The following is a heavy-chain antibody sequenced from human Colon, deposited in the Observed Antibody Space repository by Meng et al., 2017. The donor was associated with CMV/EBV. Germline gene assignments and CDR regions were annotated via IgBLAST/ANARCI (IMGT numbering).Heavy chain of an antibody. CDR3: ARDLVVATGEVDY. V-gene: IGHV1-46*01. D-gene: IGHD2-8*02. CDR2: INPSGGTT. J-gene: IGHJ4*02. CDR1: GYTFTRHW. Sequence: ASVKVSCKASGYTFTRHWMHWARQAPGQGLEWMGIINPSGGTTMYSQKFQGRVTMTRDTSISTAYMELSRLRSDDTAVYYCARDLVVATGEVDYWGQGTLVTVSS.